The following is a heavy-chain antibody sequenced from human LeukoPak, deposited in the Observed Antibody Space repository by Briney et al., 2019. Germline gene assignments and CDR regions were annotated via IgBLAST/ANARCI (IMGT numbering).Heavy chain of an antibody. CDR2: ISGSGGST. CDR3: AKVEGYSSGIHYFDY. Sequence: GGSLRLSCAASGCTFSSYAMSWVRQAPGKGLEWVSAISGSGGSTYYADSVKGRFTISRDNSKNTLYLQMNSLRAEDTAVYYCAKVEGYSSGIHYFDYWGQGTLVTVSS. CDR1: GCTFSSYA. D-gene: IGHD6-19*01. J-gene: IGHJ4*02. V-gene: IGHV3-23*01.